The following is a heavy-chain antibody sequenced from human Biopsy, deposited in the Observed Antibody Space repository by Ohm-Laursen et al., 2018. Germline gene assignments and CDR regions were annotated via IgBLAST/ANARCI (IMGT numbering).Heavy chain of an antibody. Sequence: SETLSLTCSVSGDSVTKYYWSWIRQPPGKGLEWIGHIYYSVMTNYNPSLKSRVTISVDTSKNQFSLRLNSVTAADTAVYYCVRATNSTGWPYYYFYGMDVWGQGTTVTVSS. V-gene: IGHV4-59*02. CDR1: GDSVTKYY. D-gene: IGHD2/OR15-2a*01. CDR2: IYYSVMT. J-gene: IGHJ6*02. CDR3: VRATNSTGWPYYYFYGMDV.